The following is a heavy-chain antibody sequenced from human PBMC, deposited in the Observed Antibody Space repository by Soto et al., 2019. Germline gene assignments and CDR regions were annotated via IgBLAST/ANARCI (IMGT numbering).Heavy chain of an antibody. CDR2: LSPNGGST. Sequence: EVQLLESGGGLVQPGGSLRLSCAASGFTFSSFGMNWVRQAPGRGREWVSSLSPNGGSTYYAESVKGRFTISRDNAKNTLFLQMDSLRAEDTAVYFCAKSKDSTIFGVVIYYFDTWGQGALVTVSP. V-gene: IGHV3-23*01. J-gene: IGHJ4*02. D-gene: IGHD3-3*01. CDR1: GFTFSSFG. CDR3: AKSKDSTIFGVVIYYFDT.